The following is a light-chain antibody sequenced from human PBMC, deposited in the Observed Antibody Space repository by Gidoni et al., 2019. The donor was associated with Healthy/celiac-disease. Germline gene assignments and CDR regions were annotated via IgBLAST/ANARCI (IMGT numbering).Light chain of an antibody. V-gene: IGKV1-33*01. J-gene: IGKJ1*01. CDR3: QQYDNLLTWT. CDR2: DAS. Sequence: DIQMTQSPSSLSASVGDRVTITCQASQDISNYLNWYQQKPGKAPKLLIYDASNLETRVPSRFSGSGSGTDFTFTISSLQPEDIATYYCQQYDNLLTWTFGQGTKVEIK. CDR1: QDISNY.